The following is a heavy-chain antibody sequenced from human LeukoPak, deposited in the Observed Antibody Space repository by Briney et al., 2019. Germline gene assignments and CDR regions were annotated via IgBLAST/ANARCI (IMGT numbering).Heavy chain of an antibody. CDR2: INHSGST. CDR1: GGSFSGYY. Sequence: SETLSLTCAVYGGSFSGYYWSWIRQPPGKGLEWIGEINHSGSTNYNPSLKSRVTISVDTSKNQFSLKLSSVTAADTAVYYCAPGMTTVTTAWGQGTLVTVSS. D-gene: IGHD4-17*01. V-gene: IGHV4-34*01. J-gene: IGHJ4*02. CDR3: APGMTTVTTA.